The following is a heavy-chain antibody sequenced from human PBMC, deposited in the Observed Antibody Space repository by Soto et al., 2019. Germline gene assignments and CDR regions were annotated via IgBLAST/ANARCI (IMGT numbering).Heavy chain of an antibody. V-gene: IGHV4-59*01. CDR3: ARDSSAAGLFDY. D-gene: IGHD6-13*01. CDR2: MHYIGST. Sequence: PSETLSLTCTVSGGSINGYYWSWIRQPPRKGLEWLGYMHYIGSTNYNPSLKSRVTISVDTSKNQFSLKLSSVTAADTAVYYCARDSSAAGLFDYWGQGTLVIVSS. CDR1: GGSINGYY. J-gene: IGHJ4*02.